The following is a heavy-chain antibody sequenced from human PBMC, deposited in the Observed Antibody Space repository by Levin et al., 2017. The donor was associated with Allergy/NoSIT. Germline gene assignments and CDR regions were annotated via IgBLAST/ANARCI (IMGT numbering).Heavy chain of an antibody. D-gene: IGHD4-17*01. CDR3: AIDREDYGDYAFSY. J-gene: IGHJ4*02. Sequence: ASVKVSCKASGYTFTGYYMHWVRQAPGQGLEWMGRINPNSGGTNYAQKFQGRVTMTRDTSISTAYMELSRLRSDDTAVYYCAIDREDYGDYAFSYWGQGTLVTVSS. CDR2: INPNSGGT. V-gene: IGHV1-2*06. CDR1: GYTFTGYY.